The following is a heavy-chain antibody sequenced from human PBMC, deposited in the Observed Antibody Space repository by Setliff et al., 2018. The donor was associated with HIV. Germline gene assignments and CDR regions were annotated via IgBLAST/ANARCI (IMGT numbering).Heavy chain of an antibody. V-gene: IGHV1-18*04. Sequence: ASVKVSCKASGYTFTGYYIYWVRQAPGQGLEWMGWINSYDGNTNYEQKFQGRVTMTTDTSTTSAYLELRSLRPDDTAVYFCARNKLSDAFDVWGPGTMVTV. CDR2: INSYDGNT. D-gene: IGHD1-1*01. CDR3: ARNKLSDAFDV. J-gene: IGHJ3*01. CDR1: GYTFTGYY.